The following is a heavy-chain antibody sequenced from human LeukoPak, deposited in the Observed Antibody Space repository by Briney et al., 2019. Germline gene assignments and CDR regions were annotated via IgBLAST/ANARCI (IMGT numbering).Heavy chain of an antibody. CDR3: ARKGASAHFDY. J-gene: IGHJ4*02. CDR1: GDSVTTKTGA. CDR2: TYYGSKWYY. D-gene: IGHD2-2*01. V-gene: IGHV6-1*01. Sequence: SQTLSLTCAISGDSVTTKTGAWNWIRQSPSRGLEWLGRTYYGSKWYYDYAVSVKSRITIIPSTSKNLFSLHLNSVTPEDTAVYYCARKGASAHFDYWGQGILVTVSS.